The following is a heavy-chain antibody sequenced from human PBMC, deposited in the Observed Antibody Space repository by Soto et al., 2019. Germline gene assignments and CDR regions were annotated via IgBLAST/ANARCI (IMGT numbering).Heavy chain of an antibody. Sequence: PSETLSLTCTVSGGSISSSGYYWGWIRQPPGKGLEWIGSIYYSGSTYYNPSLKSRVTISVDTSKNQFSLKLSSVTAADTAVYYCERGWAKPSYYYVDVWGKGTTVTVSS. J-gene: IGHJ6*03. D-gene: IGHD3-16*01. CDR3: ERGWAKPSYYYVDV. CDR1: GGSISSSGYY. CDR2: IYYSGST. V-gene: IGHV4-39*01.